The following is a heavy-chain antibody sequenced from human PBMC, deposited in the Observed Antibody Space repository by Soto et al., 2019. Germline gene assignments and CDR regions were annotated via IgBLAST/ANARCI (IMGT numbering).Heavy chain of an antibody. J-gene: IGHJ6*03. Sequence: GASVKVSCKASGYTFTSYAMHWVRQAPGQRLEWMGWINAGNGNTKYSQKFQGRVTITRDTSASTAYMELSSLRSEDTAVYYCARVGIVVVPAAMGAYYYYYMDVWGKGTTVTVSS. D-gene: IGHD2-2*03. CDR3: ARVGIVVVPAAMGAYYYYYMDV. CDR2: INAGNGNT. CDR1: GYTFTSYA. V-gene: IGHV1-3*01.